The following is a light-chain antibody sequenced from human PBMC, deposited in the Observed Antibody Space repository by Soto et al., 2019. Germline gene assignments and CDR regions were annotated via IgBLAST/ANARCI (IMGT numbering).Light chain of an antibody. CDR2: EVS. CDR1: SSDVGGYNY. Sequence: QSALTQPASVSGSPGQSITISCTGTSSDVGGYNYVSWYQQHPGKAPKPMIYEVSNRPSGVSNRFSGSKSGNTASLTISGLQAEDEADYYCSSYTSSSTLHYVFGTGTKVTVL. J-gene: IGLJ1*01. V-gene: IGLV2-14*01. CDR3: SSYTSSSTLHYV.